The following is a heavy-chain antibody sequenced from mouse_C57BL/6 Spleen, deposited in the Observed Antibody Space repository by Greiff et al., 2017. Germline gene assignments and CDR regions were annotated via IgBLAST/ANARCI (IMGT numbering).Heavy chain of an antibody. Sequence: QVQLQQSGAELMKPGASVKLSCKATGYTFTGYWIEWVKQRPGHGLEWIGEIFPGSGSTNYNEKFKGKATFTADTSSNTAYMQLSSLTTEDSAIYYCESGLSLRGDYAMDYWGQGTSVTVSS. CDR2: IFPGSGST. J-gene: IGHJ4*01. D-gene: IGHD3-2*02. CDR1: GYTFTGYW. CDR3: ESGLSLRGDYAMDY. V-gene: IGHV1-9*01.